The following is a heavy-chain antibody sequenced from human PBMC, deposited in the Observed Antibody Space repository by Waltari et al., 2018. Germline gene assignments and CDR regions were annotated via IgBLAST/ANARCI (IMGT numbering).Heavy chain of an antibody. V-gene: IGHV4-39*01. CDR2: SYYSWST. CDR1: GGPFRSSSYY. D-gene: IGHD2-2*02. J-gene: IGHJ2*01. CDR3: ARQGGLGYCSSTSCYSINWYFDL. Sequence: QLQLQESAPGLVKPSETLSLTCPVSGGPFRSSSYYWVWFRQPPGKGREWIGSSYYSWSTDYDPPLKSRVTRPVDTSQNQFSLKLGSVAAADTAVYHCARQGGLGYCSSTSCYSINWYFDLWGRGTLVTVSS.